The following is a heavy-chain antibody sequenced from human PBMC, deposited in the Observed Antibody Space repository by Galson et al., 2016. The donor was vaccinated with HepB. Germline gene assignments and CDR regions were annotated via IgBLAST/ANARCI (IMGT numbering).Heavy chain of an antibody. D-gene: IGHD6-19*01. CDR2: IYHTGST. Sequence: WVRQTPGKGLEWIGEIYHTGSTKYNPSLKSRVTISVDKSKNQFSLRLNSVTAADTAVYYCAKGRWGSGCFDYWGQGTLVTVSS. V-gene: IGHV4-4*02. J-gene: IGHJ4*02. CDR3: AKGRWGSGCFDY.